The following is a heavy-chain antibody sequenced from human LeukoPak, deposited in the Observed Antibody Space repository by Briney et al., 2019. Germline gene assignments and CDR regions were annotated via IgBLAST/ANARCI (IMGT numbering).Heavy chain of an antibody. D-gene: IGHD3-16*02. CDR1: GGTFSNYA. V-gene: IGHV1-69*06. J-gene: IGHJ4*02. CDR3: ARGDDYVWGKYRFGFDY. Sequence: SVKVSCEASGGTFSNYAFSWVRQAPGQGLEWMGGITPVFETRTYAQRFQSRVTLTADTATSTAYMELSGLTSEDTAVYYCARGDDYVWGKYRFGFDYWGQGSLVTVSS. CDR2: ITPVFETR.